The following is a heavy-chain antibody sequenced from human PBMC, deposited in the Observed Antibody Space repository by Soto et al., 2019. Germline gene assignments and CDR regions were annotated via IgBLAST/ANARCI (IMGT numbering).Heavy chain of an antibody. V-gene: IGHV4-59*08. CDR3: ARAKAPLYSSSWYWFDP. Sequence: PSETLSLTCTVSGGSISSYYWSWIRQPPWKGLEWIGYIYYSGSTNYNPSLKSRVTISVDTSKNQFSLKLSSVTAADTAVYYCARAKAPLYSSSWYWFDPWGQGTLVTVSS. J-gene: IGHJ5*02. D-gene: IGHD6-13*01. CDR2: IYYSGST. CDR1: GGSISSYY.